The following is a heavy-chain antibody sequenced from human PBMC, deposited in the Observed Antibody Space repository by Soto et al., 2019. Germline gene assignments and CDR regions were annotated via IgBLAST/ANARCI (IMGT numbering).Heavy chain of an antibody. CDR1: GYTFTSYG. V-gene: IGHV1-18*01. J-gene: IGHJ5*02. Sequence: ASVKVSCKASGYTFTSYGISWVRQAPGQGLEWMGWISAYNDNASYAQKLQGRVTMTTDTSTSTAYMELRSLRSDDTAVYYCARVVEVVVVPAKYNWFDPWGQGTLVTVSS. CDR3: ARVVEVVVVPAKYNWFDP. D-gene: IGHD2-2*01. CDR2: ISAYNDNA.